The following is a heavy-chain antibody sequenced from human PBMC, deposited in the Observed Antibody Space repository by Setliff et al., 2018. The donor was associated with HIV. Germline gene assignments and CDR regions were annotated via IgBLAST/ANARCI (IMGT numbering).Heavy chain of an antibody. V-gene: IGHV1-46*01. CDR1: APRYSFTAYN. J-gene: IGHJ6*03. CDR3: ARERTTLTPHGLGYMDV. Sequence: GASVKVSCKASAPRYSFTAYNMHWVRQAHGQGLEWMGIINPFGGTTTYAQKFQGRVTMTRDTPTSTVYMELTNLRSEDTAVYYCARERTTLTPHGLGYMDVWGKGTTVTVSS. D-gene: IGHD4-4*01. CDR2: INPFGGTT.